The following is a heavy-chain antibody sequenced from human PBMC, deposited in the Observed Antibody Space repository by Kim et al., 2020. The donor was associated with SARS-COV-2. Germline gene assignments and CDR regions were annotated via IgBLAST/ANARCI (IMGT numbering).Heavy chain of an antibody. J-gene: IGHJ6*02. CDR3: ARDISGYYGMDV. CDR1: GFTLSSYG. D-gene: IGHD3-10*01. V-gene: IGHV3-33*01. Sequence: GGSLRLSCAASGFTLSSYGMHWVRQAPGKGLEWVAVIWYDGSNKYYADSVKGRFTISRDNSKNTLYLQMNSLRAEDTAVYYCARDISGYYGMDVWGQGTTVTVSS. CDR2: IWYDGSNK.